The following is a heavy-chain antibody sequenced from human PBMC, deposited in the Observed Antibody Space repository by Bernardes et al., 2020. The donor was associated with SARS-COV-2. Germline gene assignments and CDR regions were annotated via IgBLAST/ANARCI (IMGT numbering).Heavy chain of an antibody. D-gene: IGHD3-22*01. J-gene: IGHJ4*02. CDR3: AREAYYYDGSGHYYFDY. CDR1: GGSISSHY. CDR2: IYYSGST. V-gene: IGHV4-59*11. Sequence: SETLSLTRTVSGGSISSHYWSWIRQPPGKGLEWIGYIYYSGSTNYNPSLKSRVTISVDTSKNQFSLRLTSVTAADAAVYYCAREAYYYDGSGHYYFDYWGQGTLVTVSS.